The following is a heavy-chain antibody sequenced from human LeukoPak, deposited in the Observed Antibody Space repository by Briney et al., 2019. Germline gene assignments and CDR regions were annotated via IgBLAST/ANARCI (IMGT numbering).Heavy chain of an antibody. D-gene: IGHD1-26*01. J-gene: IGHJ5*02. CDR2: INHSGST. CDR1: GGSFSGYY. V-gene: IGHV4-34*01. Sequence: SETLSLTCAVCGGSFSGYYWSWIRQPPGKGLEWIGEINHSGSTNYNPSLKSRVTISVDTSKNQFSLKLSSVTAADTAVYYCARGRGGSYYSWFDPWGQGTLVTVSS. CDR3: ARGRGGSYYSWFDP.